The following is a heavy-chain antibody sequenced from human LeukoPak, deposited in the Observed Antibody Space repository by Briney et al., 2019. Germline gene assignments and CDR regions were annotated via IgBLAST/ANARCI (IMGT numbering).Heavy chain of an antibody. J-gene: IGHJ6*02. CDR1: GFTVSSNY. CDR3: AREGSTDDYYGMDV. D-gene: IGHD2-2*01. V-gene: IGHV3-66*01. CDR2: IYSGGST. Sequence: GGSLRLSCAASGFTVSSNYMSWVRQAPGEGLEWVSVIYSGGSTYYADSVKGRFTISRDNTKNTLYLQMNSLRAEDTAVYYCAREGSTDDYYGMDVWGQGTTVTVSS.